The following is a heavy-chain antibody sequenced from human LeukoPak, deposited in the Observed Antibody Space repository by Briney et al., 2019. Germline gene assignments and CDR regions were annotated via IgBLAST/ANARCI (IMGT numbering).Heavy chain of an antibody. J-gene: IGHJ4*02. CDR1: GASISSYY. CDR3: AGPVAAAGSEIHN. V-gene: IGHV4-4*07. D-gene: IGHD6-13*01. CDR2: IYTSGNT. Sequence: SETLSLTCSVSGASISSYYWSWIRQPAGKGLEWIGRIYTSGNTNYDPSLKSRVTISVDTSKNQFSLKLSSVTAADTAVYYCAGPVAAAGSEIHNWGQGTMVTVSS.